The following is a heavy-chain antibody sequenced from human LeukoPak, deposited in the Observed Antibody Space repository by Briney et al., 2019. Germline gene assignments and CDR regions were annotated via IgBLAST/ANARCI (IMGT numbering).Heavy chain of an antibody. Sequence: PGGSLRLSCAASGFTFSTYAMSWVRQAPGKGLEWVSAISGSGGSTYYADSVKGRFTISRDNSKNTLYLQMNSLRAEDTAIYYCARAAMVRGVDYFDYWGQGTLVTVSS. D-gene: IGHD3-10*01. CDR2: ISGSGGST. CDR1: GFTFSTYA. V-gene: IGHV3-23*01. J-gene: IGHJ4*02. CDR3: ARAAMVRGVDYFDY.